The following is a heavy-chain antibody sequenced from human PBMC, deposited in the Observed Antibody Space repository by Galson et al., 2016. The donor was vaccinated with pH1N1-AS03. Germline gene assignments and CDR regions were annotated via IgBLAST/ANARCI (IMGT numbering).Heavy chain of an antibody. V-gene: IGHV3-74*01. D-gene: IGHD3-16*01. CDR2: INTDGSST. CDR3: ARGSDDYIWGGYSGDY. Sequence: SLRLSCAGSGFSIRTYWTHWVRQVPGKGLVWVSRINTDGSSTNYADSVKGRFTISRDNAKNALYLQMNSLGAEGTAFYYCARGSDDYIWGGYSGDYWSQGILVTASS. J-gene: IGHJ4*02. CDR1: GFSIRTYW.